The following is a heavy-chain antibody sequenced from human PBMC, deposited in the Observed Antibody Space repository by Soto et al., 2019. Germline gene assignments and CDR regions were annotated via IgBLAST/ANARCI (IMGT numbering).Heavy chain of an antibody. CDR2: IYTSVIT. V-gene: IGHV4-4*07. CDR3: ARVRVAASKGAYGTDA. J-gene: IGHJ6*02. CDR1: VFSIISYC. D-gene: IGHD6-13*01. Sequence: PSETRSLTCTLSVFSIISYCCGWVRQPAVNGLEWIGLIYTSVITNHNPSLKSRVTISVDTSKNQFSLKLSSVTAADTDVYYWARVRVAASKGAYGTDAWGEG.